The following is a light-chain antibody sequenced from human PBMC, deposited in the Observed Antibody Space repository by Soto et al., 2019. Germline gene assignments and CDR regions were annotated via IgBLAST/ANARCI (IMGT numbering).Light chain of an antibody. Sequence: QSALTQPPSASGSPGQSVTISCTGTSSDVGLYNYVSWYQQHPGKVPELIIYEVNKRPSGVSDRFSGSKSGNTASLTVSGLQAEDEADYYCSSYAGSNYFVVFGGGTKLTVL. V-gene: IGLV2-8*01. CDR1: SSDVGLYNY. CDR3: SSYAGSNYFVV. J-gene: IGLJ2*01. CDR2: EVN.